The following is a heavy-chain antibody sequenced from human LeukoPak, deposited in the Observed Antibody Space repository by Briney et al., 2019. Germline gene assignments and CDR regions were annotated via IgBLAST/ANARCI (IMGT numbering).Heavy chain of an antibody. D-gene: IGHD3-3*01. Sequence: TGGSLRLSCAASGFTFSSYAMSWVRQAPGKGLEWVSAISGSGGSTYYADSVKGRFTISRDNAKNSLYLQMNSLRAEDTAVYYCARDNGRLPDVFKPSYYDFWSGYVGYYYGMDVWGQGTTVTVSS. CDR1: GFTFSSYA. CDR3: ARDNGRLPDVFKPSYYDFWSGYVGYYYGMDV. CDR2: ISGSGGST. V-gene: IGHV3-23*01. J-gene: IGHJ6*02.